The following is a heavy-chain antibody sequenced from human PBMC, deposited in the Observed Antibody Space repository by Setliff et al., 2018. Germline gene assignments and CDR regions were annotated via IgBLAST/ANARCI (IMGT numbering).Heavy chain of an antibody. Sequence: PSETLSLTCTLSGGSLTQRYWSWVRQPPGKGLEWIGYIYHNGNTNFNPSLKTRVTMSVDTSKNQFALNLRSVTAADAAVYYCVRDRTAYSYGLDVWGQGTTVTVSS. J-gene: IGHJ6*02. CDR3: VRDRTAYSYGLDV. CDR1: GGSLTQRY. D-gene: IGHD5-18*01. CDR2: IYHNGNT. V-gene: IGHV4-59*11.